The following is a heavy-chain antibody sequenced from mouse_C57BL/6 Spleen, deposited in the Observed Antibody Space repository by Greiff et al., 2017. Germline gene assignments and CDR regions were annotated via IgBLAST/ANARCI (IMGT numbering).Heavy chain of an antibody. V-gene: IGHV5-6*01. D-gene: IGHD4-1*01. Sequence: EVQLVESGGDLVKPGGSLKLSCAASGFTFSSYGMSWVRQTPDKRLGWVATISSGGSYTYYPDSVKGRFTISRDNAKNTLYLQMSSLKSEDTAMYYCARLGRPDYYSMDYWGQGTSVTVSS. J-gene: IGHJ4*01. CDR3: ARLGRPDYYSMDY. CDR1: GFTFSSYG. CDR2: ISSGGSYT.